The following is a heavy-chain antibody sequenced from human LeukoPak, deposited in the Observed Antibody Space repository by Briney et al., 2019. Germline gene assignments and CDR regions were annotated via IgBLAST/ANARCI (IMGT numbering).Heavy chain of an antibody. CDR3: AKSRYSGYDSDFDY. CDR1: GFTFSSYA. J-gene: IGHJ4*02. D-gene: IGHD5-12*01. CDR2: ISGSGGST. Sequence: PGGPLRLSCAASGFTFSSYAMSWVRQAPGKGLEWVSAISGSGGSTYYADSVKGRFTISRDNSKNTLYLQMNSLRAEDTAVYYCAKSRYSGYDSDFDYWGQGTLVTVSS. V-gene: IGHV3-23*01.